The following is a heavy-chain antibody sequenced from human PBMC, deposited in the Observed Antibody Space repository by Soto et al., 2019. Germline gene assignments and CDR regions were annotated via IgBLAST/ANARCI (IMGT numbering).Heavy chain of an antibody. CDR1: GFTFSSYA. CDR2: ISGSGGSI. Sequence: PGGSLRLSCAASGFTFSSYAMNWVRQAPGKGLEWVSAISGSGGSIYYADSVKGRFTISRDNSKNMLFLQMNSLRAEDTAVYYCSKTPTARIAVAPRGLFDYWGQGTLVTVSS. CDR3: SKTPTARIAVAPRGLFDY. J-gene: IGHJ4*02. D-gene: IGHD6-19*01. V-gene: IGHV3-23*01.